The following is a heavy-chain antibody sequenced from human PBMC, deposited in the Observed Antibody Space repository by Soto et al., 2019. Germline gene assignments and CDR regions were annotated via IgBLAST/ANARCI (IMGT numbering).Heavy chain of an antibody. D-gene: IGHD7-27*01. CDR1: GFTFSTYG. Sequence: PGGSLRLSCAASGFTFSTYGMTWVRQAPGKGLEWVAKIKQDGSDKNYVDSVKGRFIISRDNAKNSLYLQMNSLRVEDTAVYYCARDYGDQYWGQGTLVTVSS. CDR3: ARDYGDQY. J-gene: IGHJ4*02. CDR2: IKQDGSDK. V-gene: IGHV3-7*01.